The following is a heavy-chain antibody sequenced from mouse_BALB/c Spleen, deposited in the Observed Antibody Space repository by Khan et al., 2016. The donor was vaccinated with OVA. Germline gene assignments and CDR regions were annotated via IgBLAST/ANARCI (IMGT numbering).Heavy chain of an antibody. V-gene: IGHV2-6-4*01. D-gene: IGHD2-14*01. Sequence: QVQLKESGPGLVAPSQRLSITCTVSGFSLTRYNIHWVRQPPGKGLEWLGMIWGGGGTDYNSTLKHRRSISKDKSKTPVFLKTNSLQTDDTAMYSCARAYSRDDGSGAMDYWGQGTSVTVSS. CDR2: IWGGGGT. J-gene: IGHJ4*01. CDR3: ARAYSRDDGSGAMDY. CDR1: GFSLTRYN.